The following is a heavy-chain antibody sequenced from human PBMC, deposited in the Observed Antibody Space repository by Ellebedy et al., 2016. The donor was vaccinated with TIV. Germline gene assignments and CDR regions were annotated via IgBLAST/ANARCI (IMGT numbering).Heavy chain of an antibody. CDR2: IWHDGSNK. CDR1: GFIFSSYG. V-gene: IGHV3-33*01. CDR3: ARDPYAFDI. Sequence: PGGSLRLSCAAPGFIFSSYGMHWVRQAPGKGLEWVAVIWHDGSNKYYADSVKGRFTISRDNSKNTLYLQMNSLRAEDRAVYYCARDPYAFDIWGQGTMVTVSS. J-gene: IGHJ3*02.